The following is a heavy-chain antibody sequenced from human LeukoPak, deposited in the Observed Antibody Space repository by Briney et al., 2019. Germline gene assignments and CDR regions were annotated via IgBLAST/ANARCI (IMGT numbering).Heavy chain of an antibody. CDR1: GGSISSYY. CDR2: IYTSGST. D-gene: IGHD6-19*01. V-gene: IGHV4-4*07. CDR3: ARESLFRAVAGRPAPFDS. Sequence: PSETLSLTCTVSGGSISSYYWSWIRQPAGKGPEWIGRIYTSGSTNHNPSLKSRVTMSVDTFKNQFSLKLSSVTAADTAVYYCARESLFRAVAGRPAPFDSWGQGTLVTVSS. J-gene: IGHJ4*02.